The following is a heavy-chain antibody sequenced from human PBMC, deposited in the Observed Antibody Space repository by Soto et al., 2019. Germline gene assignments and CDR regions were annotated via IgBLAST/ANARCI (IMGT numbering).Heavy chain of an antibody. J-gene: IGHJ5*02. CDR2: IYYSGST. D-gene: IGHD6-19*01. Sequence: QLQLQESGPGLVKPSETLSLTCTVSGGSISSSSYYWGWIRQPPGKGLEWIGSIYYSGSTYYNPSLKSRVTISVDTSKNQFSLPLSSVTAADTAVYYFATVVFIAVAGKRASADLQNWFDPWGQGTLVTVSS. V-gene: IGHV4-39*01. CDR3: ATVVFIAVAGKRASADLQNWFDP. CDR1: GGSISSSSYY.